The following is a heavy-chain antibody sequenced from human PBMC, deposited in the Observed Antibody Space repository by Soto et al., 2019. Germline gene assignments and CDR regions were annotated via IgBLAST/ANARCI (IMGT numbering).Heavy chain of an antibody. CDR1: GGSISSSNW. CDR2: IYHSGST. V-gene: IGHV4-4*02. J-gene: IGHJ5*02. Sequence: SETLSLTCAVSGGSISSSNWWSWVRQPPGKGLEWIGEIYHSGSTNYNPSLKSRVTISVDKSKNQFSLKLSSVTAADTAVYYCARDPAGYSSSWDWFDPWGQGTLVTVSS. CDR3: ARDPAGYSSSWDWFDP. D-gene: IGHD6-13*01.